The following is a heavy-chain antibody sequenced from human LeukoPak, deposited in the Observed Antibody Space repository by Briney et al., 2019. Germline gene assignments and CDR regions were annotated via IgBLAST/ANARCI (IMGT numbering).Heavy chain of an antibody. J-gene: IGHJ4*02. V-gene: IGHV3-23*01. Sequence: PGGSLRLSCAASGFTFSSYAMGWVRQAPGKGLEWVSAISGSGGSTYYADSVKGRFTISRDNSKNTLYLQMNSLRAEDTAVYYCAKGPDYYDSSGYGHYWGQGTLVTVSS. CDR1: GFTFSSYA. CDR3: AKGPDYYDSSGYGHY. CDR2: ISGSGGST. D-gene: IGHD3-22*01.